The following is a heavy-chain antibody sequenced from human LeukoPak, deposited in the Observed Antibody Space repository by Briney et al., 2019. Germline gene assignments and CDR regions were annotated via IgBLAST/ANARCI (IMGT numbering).Heavy chain of an antibody. CDR3: AKSAILTDY. J-gene: IGHJ4*02. CDR2: ISASGGST. V-gene: IGHV3-23*01. Sequence: GGSLRLSCAASGVRFSNYAMTWVRQAPGKGLEWVSTISASGGSTYYADSVKGRFTISRDNSKNTLYLQMNSLRAEDTAVYYCAKSAILTDYWGQGTLVTVSS. D-gene: IGHD3-9*01. CDR1: GVRFSNYA.